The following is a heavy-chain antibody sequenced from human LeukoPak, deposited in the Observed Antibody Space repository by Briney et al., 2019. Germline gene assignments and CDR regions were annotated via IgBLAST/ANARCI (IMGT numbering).Heavy chain of an antibody. D-gene: IGHD1-1*01. CDR1: GFTFSSYA. Sequence: PGGSLRFSCAASGFTFSSYAMHWVRQAPGKGLEWVAVISYDGSNKYYADSVKGRFTISRDNSKNTLYLQMNSLKPEDTARYFCAKEPYDLNEENFFDYWGQGTLVTVSS. J-gene: IGHJ4*02. CDR3: AKEPYDLNEENFFDY. CDR2: ISYDGSNK. V-gene: IGHV3-30-3*01.